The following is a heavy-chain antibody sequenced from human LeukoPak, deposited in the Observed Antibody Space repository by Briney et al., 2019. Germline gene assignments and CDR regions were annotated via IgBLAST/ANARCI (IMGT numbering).Heavy chain of an antibody. J-gene: IGHJ3*02. Sequence: ASVKVSCKASGGTFSSYAISWVRQAPGQGLEWMGGIIPIFGTANYAQKFQGRVTITADESTSTAYMELSSLRSEDTAVYYCARGGKTYYYDSSGYHYANDAFDIWGQGTMVTVSS. CDR3: ARGGKTYYYDSSGYHYANDAFDI. D-gene: IGHD3-22*01. V-gene: IGHV1-69*13. CDR1: GGTFSSYA. CDR2: IIPIFGTA.